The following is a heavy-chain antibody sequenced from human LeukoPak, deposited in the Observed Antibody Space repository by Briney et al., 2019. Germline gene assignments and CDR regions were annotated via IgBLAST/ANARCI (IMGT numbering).Heavy chain of an antibody. CDR1: GFTFSDYY. D-gene: IGHD3-3*01. CDR3: ARDGGQGFLEWLLSAPFDY. CDR2: ISSSGSTI. J-gene: IGHJ4*02. Sequence: GGSLRLSCAASGFTFSDYYMSWIRQAPGKGLEWVSYISSSGSTIYYADSVKGRFTISRDNAKNSLYLQMNSLRAEDTAVYYCARDGGQGFLEWLLSAPFDYWGQGTLVTVSS. V-gene: IGHV3-11*04.